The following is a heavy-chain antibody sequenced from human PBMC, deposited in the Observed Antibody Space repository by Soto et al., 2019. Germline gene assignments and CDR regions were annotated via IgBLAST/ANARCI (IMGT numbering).Heavy chain of an antibody. J-gene: IGHJ6*02. CDR1: GGSFSGYY. V-gene: IGHV4-34*01. CDR2: INHSGST. CDR3: ATIRGNQLVRTSYYYYYGMDV. D-gene: IGHD6-6*01. Sequence: ETLSLTCAVYGGSFSGYYWSCIRQPPGKGLEWIGEINHSGSTNYNPSLKSRVTISVDTSKNQFSLKLSSVTAADTAVYYCATIRGNQLVRTSYYYYYGMDVWGQGTTVTVSS.